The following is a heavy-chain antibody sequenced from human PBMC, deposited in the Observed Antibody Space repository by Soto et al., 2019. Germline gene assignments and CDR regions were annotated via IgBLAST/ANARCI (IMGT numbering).Heavy chain of an antibody. V-gene: IGHV3-74*01. J-gene: IGHJ4*02. CDR1: GFTFSSYW. D-gene: IGHD3-22*01. CDR3: AIRVSYYGSSGYFDY. CDR2: INSDGSST. Sequence: GGSLRLSCAASGFTFSSYWMHWVRQAPGKGLVWVSRINSDGSSTSYADSVKGRFTISRDNAKNTLYLQMNSLRAEDTAVYYCAIRVSYYGSSGYFDYWGQGTLVTVSS.